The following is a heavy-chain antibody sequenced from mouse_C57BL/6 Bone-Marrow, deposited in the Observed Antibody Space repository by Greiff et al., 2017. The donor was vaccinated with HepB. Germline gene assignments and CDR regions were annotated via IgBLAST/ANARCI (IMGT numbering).Heavy chain of an antibody. J-gene: IGHJ2*01. D-gene: IGHD1-1*01. CDR3: ARYPLDYYGSSYAFDY. CDR2: ISSGSSTI. V-gene: IGHV5-17*01. CDR1: GFTFSDYG. Sequence: EVHLVESGGGLVKPGGSLKLSCAASGFTFSDYGMHWVRQAPEKGLEWVAYISSGSSTIYYADTVKGRFTISRDNAKNTLFLQMTSLRSEDTAMYYCARYPLDYYGSSYAFDYWGQGTTLTVSS.